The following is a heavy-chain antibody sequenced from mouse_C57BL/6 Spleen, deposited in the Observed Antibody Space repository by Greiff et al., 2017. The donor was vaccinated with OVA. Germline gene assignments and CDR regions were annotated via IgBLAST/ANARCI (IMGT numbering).Heavy chain of an antibody. CDR1: GYTFTSYG. V-gene: IGHV1-81*01. Sequence: QVQLQQSGAELARPGASVKLSCKASGYTFTSYGISWVKQRTGQGLEWIGEIYPRSGNTYYNEKFKGKATLTADKSSSTAYMELRSLTSEDSAVYFCASEGGYWYFDVWGTGTTVTVSS. D-gene: IGHD1-1*02. CDR3: ASEGGYWYFDV. CDR2: IYPRSGNT. J-gene: IGHJ1*03.